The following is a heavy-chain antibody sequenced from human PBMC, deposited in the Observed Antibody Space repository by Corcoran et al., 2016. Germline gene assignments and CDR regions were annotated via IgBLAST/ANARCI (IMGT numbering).Heavy chain of an antibody. CDR3: ARDGRAGGFGELYY. CDR2: INPSGGST. D-gene: IGHD3-10*01. J-gene: IGHJ4*02. CDR1: GYTFTSYY. V-gene: IGHV1-46*01. Sequence: VQLVQSGAEVKKPGASVKVSCKASGYTFTSYYMHWVRQAPGQGLEWLGIINPSGGSTSYAQKFQGRVTMTRATSTSTVYMELSSLGAEDTAVYYWARDGRAGGFGELYYGGQGTLVTGSS.